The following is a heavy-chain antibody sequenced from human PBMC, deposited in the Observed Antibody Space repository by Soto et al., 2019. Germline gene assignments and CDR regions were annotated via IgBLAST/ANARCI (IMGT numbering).Heavy chain of an antibody. Sequence: QVQLVQSGAEVKKPGASVKVSCKASGYTFTGYYMHWVRQAPGQGLEWMGWINPNSGGTNYAQKFQGRVTMTRATSIRTADMELSRLRSDDTAVYSCARANRISRGSGWYGVVVFWSQGTLVTVSS. CDR2: INPNSGGT. V-gene: IGHV1-2*02. J-gene: IGHJ4*02. CDR3: ARANRISRGSGWYGVVVF. CDR1: GYTFTGYY. D-gene: IGHD6-19*01.